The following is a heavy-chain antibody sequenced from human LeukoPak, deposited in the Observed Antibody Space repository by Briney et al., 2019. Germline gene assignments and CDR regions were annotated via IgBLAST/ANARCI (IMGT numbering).Heavy chain of an antibody. CDR3: AKKARRWLPSEYYFDY. Sequence: GGSLRLSCVASGFTFSSYAMSWVRQAPGKGLEWVSAISGSGGSTYYADSVKGRFTISRDNSKNTLYLQMNSLRAEDTAVYYCAKKARRWLPSEYYFDYWGQGTLVTVSS. CDR2: ISGSGGST. J-gene: IGHJ4*02. CDR1: GFTFSSYA. D-gene: IGHD5-24*01. V-gene: IGHV3-23*01.